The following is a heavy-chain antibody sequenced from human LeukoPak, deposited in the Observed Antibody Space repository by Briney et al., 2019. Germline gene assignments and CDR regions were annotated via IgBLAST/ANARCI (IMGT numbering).Heavy chain of an antibody. Sequence: GGSLRLSCAASGFTFDDYAMHWVRHAPGKGLEWVSGISWNSGSIGYADSVKGRFTISRDNAKNSLYLQMNSLRAEDTAVYYCAKDNVQAARPEGHNWFDPWGQGTLVTVSS. CDR1: GFTFDDYA. D-gene: IGHD6-6*01. CDR3: AKDNVQAARPEGHNWFDP. J-gene: IGHJ5*02. CDR2: ISWNSGSI. V-gene: IGHV3-9*01.